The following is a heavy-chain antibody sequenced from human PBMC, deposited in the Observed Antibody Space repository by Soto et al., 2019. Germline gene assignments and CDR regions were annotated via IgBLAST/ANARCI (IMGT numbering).Heavy chain of an antibody. CDR1: GGSISSSSYY. Sequence: SETLSLTCTVSGGSISSSSYYWGWIRQPPGKGLEWIGSIYYSGSTYYNPSLKSRVTISVDTSKNQFSLKLSSVTAADTAVYYCARPPITMVRGREDYYYYYMDVWGKGTTVTVSS. CDR3: ARPPITMVRGREDYYYYYMDV. CDR2: IYYSGST. J-gene: IGHJ6*03. D-gene: IGHD3-10*01. V-gene: IGHV4-39*01.